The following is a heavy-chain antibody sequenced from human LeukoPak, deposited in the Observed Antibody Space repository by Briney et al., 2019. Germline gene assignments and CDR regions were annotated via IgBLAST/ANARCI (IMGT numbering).Heavy chain of an antibody. D-gene: IGHD3-22*01. CDR2: ISWNSGII. J-gene: IGHJ4*02. CDR3: AAGGYDSSGSPGPFDY. CDR1: GFTFDDYA. V-gene: IGHV3-9*01. Sequence: GGSLRLSCAASGFTFDDYAMHWVRQAPGKGLEWVSGISWNSGIIGYADSVKGRFTISRDNAKNSLYLQMNSLRAEDTALYYCAAGGYDSSGSPGPFDYWGQGTLVTVSS.